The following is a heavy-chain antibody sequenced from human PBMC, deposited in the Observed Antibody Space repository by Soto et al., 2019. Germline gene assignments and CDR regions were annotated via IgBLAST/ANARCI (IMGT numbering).Heavy chain of an antibody. CDR3: AREVRSALRYLDWLLSDAFDI. J-gene: IGHJ3*02. Sequence: GASVKVSCKASGGTFSSNAIIWVRQAPGQGLEWMGGIIPIFGTANYAQKFQGRVTITADESTSTAYMELSSLRSEDTAVYYCAREVRSALRYLDWLLSDAFDIWGQGTMVTVSS. V-gene: IGHV1-69*13. D-gene: IGHD3-9*01. CDR1: GGTFSSNA. CDR2: IIPIFGTA.